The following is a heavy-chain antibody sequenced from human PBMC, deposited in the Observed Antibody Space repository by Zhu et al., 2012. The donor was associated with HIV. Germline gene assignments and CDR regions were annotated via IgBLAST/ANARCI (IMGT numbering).Heavy chain of an antibody. Sequence: QVQLQESGPRLVKFSQTLSLTCGVSRYSISRGYYWAWIRQPPGKGLEWIATIFHSGSPRYNPSLKNRVSVSVDTSKNQYSLKLTSVTAADTAVYYCASSSSGYGYFDYWGREPWSPSPQ. V-gene: IGHV4-38-2*01. J-gene: IGHJ4*02. D-gene: IGHD5-18*01. CDR2: IFHSGSP. CDR1: RYSISRGYY. CDR3: ASSSSGYGYFDY.